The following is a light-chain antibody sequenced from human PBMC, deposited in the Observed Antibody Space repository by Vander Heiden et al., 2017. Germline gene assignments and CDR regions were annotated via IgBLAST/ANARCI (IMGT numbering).Light chain of an antibody. Sequence: TLSLSPGERATLSCRASQSVSSSYLGWYQQKPGQAPRLLIYGASRRATGIPDRFSGSGSGTDFTLTISRLEPEDFAVYYCQQVGTSPVTFGQGTKVEIK. CDR2: GAS. J-gene: IGKJ2*01. CDR3: QQVGTSPVT. CDR1: QSVSSSY. V-gene: IGKV3-20*01.